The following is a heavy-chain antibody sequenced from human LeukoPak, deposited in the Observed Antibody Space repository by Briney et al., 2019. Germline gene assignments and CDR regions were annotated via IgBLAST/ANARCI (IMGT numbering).Heavy chain of an antibody. CDR1: GFTFSSYG. Sequence: GGSLRLSCAASGFTFSSYGMHWVRQAPGKGLEWVAVISYDGSNKYYADSVKGRFTISRDNSKNTLFLQMSSLRAEDTAVYYCTGGAAGAYWGQGTLVTVSS. CDR3: TGGAAGAY. CDR2: ISYDGSNK. J-gene: IGHJ4*02. V-gene: IGHV3-30*03. D-gene: IGHD1-26*01.